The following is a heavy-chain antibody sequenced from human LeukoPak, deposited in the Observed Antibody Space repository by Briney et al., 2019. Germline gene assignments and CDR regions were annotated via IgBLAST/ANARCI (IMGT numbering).Heavy chain of an antibody. D-gene: IGHD3-10*01. CDR3: ARLFGELFYFDY. J-gene: IGHJ4*02. Sequence: SETLSLTCTVSGGSISSGGYYWSWIRQPPGKGLEWIGYIYHSGSTYYNPSLKSRVTISVDRSKNQFSLKLSSVTAADTAVYYCARLFGELFYFDYWGQGTLVTVSS. V-gene: IGHV4-30-2*01. CDR2: IYHSGST. CDR1: GGSISSGGYY.